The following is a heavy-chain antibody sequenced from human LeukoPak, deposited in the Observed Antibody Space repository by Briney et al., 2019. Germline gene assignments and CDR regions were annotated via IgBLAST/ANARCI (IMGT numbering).Heavy chain of an antibody. V-gene: IGHV4-34*01. CDR1: GGSFSGYY. CDR3: ARGPNTAGNYRAFDL. D-gene: IGHD4-11*01. J-gene: IGHJ3*01. Sequence: PSETLSLTCAVYGGSFSGYYWSWIRQPPGKGLEWIGEINHSGSTNYNPSLKSRVTISVDTSKNQFSLKLTSVTAADTAAYYCARGPNTAGNYRAFDLWGQGTKVTVSS. CDR2: INHSGST.